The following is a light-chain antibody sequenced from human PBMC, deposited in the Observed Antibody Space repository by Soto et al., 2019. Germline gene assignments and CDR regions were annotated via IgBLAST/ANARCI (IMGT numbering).Light chain of an antibody. Sequence: EVVMTQSPLSLPVTLGQPASISCRSSQSLAYIDGNTYLSWFHQSPGQSLTRLIYKVSNRESGVPDRFSGSGSGTDVTQKISRVEAEDVGVYYCMQGTHWPPYTFGQGTKLEIK. CDR2: KVS. J-gene: IGKJ2*01. CDR1: QSLAYIDGNTY. CDR3: MQGTHWPPYT. V-gene: IGKV2-30*01.